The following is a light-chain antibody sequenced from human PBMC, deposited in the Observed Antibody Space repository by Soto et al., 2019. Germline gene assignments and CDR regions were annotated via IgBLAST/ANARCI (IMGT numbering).Light chain of an antibody. CDR3: QKCGIAPFT. CDR1: QSISDY. J-gene: IGKJ4*01. CDR2: AAS. V-gene: IGKV1-39*01. Sequence: DIQMTQSPSSLSASVGDRVTITCRASQSISDYLNWYQQKPGKAPKLLVYAASSLVSGVPSRFSASGSGTVFTLTITSLQPEDVATYYCQKCGIAPFTFGGGTKVDIK.